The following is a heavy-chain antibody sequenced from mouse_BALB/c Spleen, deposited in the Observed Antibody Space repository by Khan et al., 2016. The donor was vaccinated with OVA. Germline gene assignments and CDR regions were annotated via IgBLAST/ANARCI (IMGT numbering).Heavy chain of an antibody. J-gene: IGHJ1*01. CDR1: GYTFTNYG. CDR3: ARNGNYWYFDV. Sequence: QIQLVQSGPELKKPGETVKISCKASGYTFTNYGMNWVKQAPGKGLKWMGWINTYTGEPTYVDDFKGRFAFSFETSASTAYLQINNLKNDDTATYFWARNGNYWYFDVWGAGTTVTVSS. V-gene: IGHV9-3-1*01. CDR2: INTYTGEP. D-gene: IGHD2-1*01.